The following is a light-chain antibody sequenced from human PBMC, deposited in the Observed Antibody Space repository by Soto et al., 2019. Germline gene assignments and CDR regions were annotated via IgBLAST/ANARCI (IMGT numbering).Light chain of an antibody. CDR3: QQSYSPIT. CDR2: DAS. V-gene: IGKV1-5*01. J-gene: IGKJ5*01. CDR1: QSISSW. Sequence: DIQMTQSPSTRSASVVDRVTITCRASQSISSWLAWYQQKPGKAPKLLIYDASSLESGVPSRFSGSGSGTDFTLTISSLQPEDFATYYCQQSYSPITFGQGTRLEI.